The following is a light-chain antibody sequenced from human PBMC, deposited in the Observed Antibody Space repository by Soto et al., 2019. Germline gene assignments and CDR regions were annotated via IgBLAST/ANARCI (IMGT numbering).Light chain of an antibody. CDR3: QRYGSSPLYA. V-gene: IGKV3-20*01. CDR2: GAS. Sequence: EIVLTQSPGTLSLSPGERATLSCRTSQTVSSTYLAWYQQKPGQAPRLLIYGASTRATGTPDRFSGSGSGTDFTLTISRLEPEDFAVYYCQRYGSSPLYAFAQGTKLEIK. CDR1: QTVSSTY. J-gene: IGKJ2*01.